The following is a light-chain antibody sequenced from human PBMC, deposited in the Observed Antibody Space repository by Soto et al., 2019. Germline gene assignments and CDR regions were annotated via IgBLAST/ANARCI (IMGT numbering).Light chain of an antibody. CDR1: QSVSSSY. V-gene: IGKV3-20*01. CDR3: QQYGSSPRGVT. Sequence: EIVLTQSPGTLSLSPGERATLSCRASQSVSSSYLAWYQQIPGQAPRLLIYGASSRATGIPDRFSGSGSGTDFTLTISRLEPEDFAVYYCQQYGSSPRGVTFGPGTNVDI. J-gene: IGKJ3*01. CDR2: GAS.